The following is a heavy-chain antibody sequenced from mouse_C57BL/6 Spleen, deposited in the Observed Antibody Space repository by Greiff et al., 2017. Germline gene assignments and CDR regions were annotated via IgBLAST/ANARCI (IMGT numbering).Heavy chain of an antibody. CDR2: IDPSDSYT. D-gene: IGHD2-4*01. CDR1: GYTFTSYW. CDR3: ATIYYDYDGAY. J-gene: IGHJ3*01. Sequence: QVQLQQSGAELVRPGTSVKLSCKASGYTFTSYWMHWVKQRPGQGLEWIGVIDPSDSYTNYNQKFKGKATLTVDTSSSTAYMQLSSLTSEDSAVYYCATIYYDYDGAYWGQGTLVTVSA. V-gene: IGHV1-59*01.